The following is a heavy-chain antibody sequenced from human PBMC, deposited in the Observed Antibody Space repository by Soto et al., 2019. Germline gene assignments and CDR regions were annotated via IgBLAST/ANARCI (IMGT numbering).Heavy chain of an antibody. Sequence: SETLSLTCTVSGGSISSSSYYWGWIRQPPGKGLEWIGSIYYSGSTYYNPSLKSRVTISVDTSKNQFSLKLSSVTAADTAVYYCARRALWFGESYIFENWFDPWGQGTLVTVSS. CDR2: IYYSGST. J-gene: IGHJ5*02. CDR1: GGSISSSSYY. CDR3: ARRALWFGESYIFENWFDP. V-gene: IGHV4-39*01. D-gene: IGHD3-10*01.